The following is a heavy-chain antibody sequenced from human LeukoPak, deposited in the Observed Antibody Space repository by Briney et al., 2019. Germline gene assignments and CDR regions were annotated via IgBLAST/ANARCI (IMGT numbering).Heavy chain of an antibody. CDR3: AHPRGYSYGYDY. Sequence: ASVKVSCKVSGYTLTELSMHWVRQAPGRGLEWMGGLDPEDGETIYAQKFQGRVTMTEDTSTDTAYMELSSLRSEDTAVYYCAHPRGYSYGYDYWGQGTLVTVSS. CDR1: GYTLTELS. CDR2: LDPEDGET. D-gene: IGHD5-18*01. J-gene: IGHJ4*02. V-gene: IGHV1-24*01.